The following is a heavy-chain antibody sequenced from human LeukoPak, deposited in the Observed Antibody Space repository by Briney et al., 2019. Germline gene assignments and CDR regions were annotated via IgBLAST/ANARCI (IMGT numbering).Heavy chain of an antibody. D-gene: IGHD2-21*02. CDR1: GFTFSSYG. V-gene: IGHV3-30*02. CDR2: IRYDGSNK. CDR3: ANNCGGDCPEYFQH. J-gene: IGHJ1*01. Sequence: GGSLRLSCAASGFTFSSYGMHWVRQAPGKGLEGVAFIRYDGSNKYYADSVQGSFSISRDNSKNTLYLQMNSLRAEDTAVYYCANNCGGDCPEYFQHWGQGTLVTVSS.